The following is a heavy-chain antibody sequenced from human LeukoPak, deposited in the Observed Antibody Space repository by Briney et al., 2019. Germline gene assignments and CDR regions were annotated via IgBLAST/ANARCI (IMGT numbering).Heavy chain of an antibody. D-gene: IGHD3-9*01. V-gene: IGHV3-66*01. CDR1: GFTVSSNY. CDR3: AKDLYYDILTGYYTVTAFDI. J-gene: IGHJ3*02. Sequence: PGGSLRLSCAASGFTVSSNYMSWVRQAPGKGLEWVSVIYSGGSTYYADSVKGRFTISRDNSKNTLYLQMNSLRAEDTAVYYCAKDLYYDILTGYYTVTAFDIWGQGTMVTVSS. CDR2: IYSGGST.